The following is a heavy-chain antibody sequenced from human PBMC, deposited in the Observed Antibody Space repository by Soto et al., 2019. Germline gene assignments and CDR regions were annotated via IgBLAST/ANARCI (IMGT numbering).Heavy chain of an antibody. V-gene: IGHV4-59*01. CDR2: FYYYGSSSS. CDR1: GDSISRDY. J-gene: IGHJ6*02. CDR3: ARVGLGVVVVGATLLGGGMDV. Sequence: SETLSLTCTVFGDSISRDYWNWTRQSPEKGLKWIGYFYYYGSSSSNNNPSLESRVTISVDTSTNKLSLKLSSVTAADTAVYYCARVGLGVVVVGATLLGGGMDVWGQGTTVTVSS. D-gene: IGHD2-15*01.